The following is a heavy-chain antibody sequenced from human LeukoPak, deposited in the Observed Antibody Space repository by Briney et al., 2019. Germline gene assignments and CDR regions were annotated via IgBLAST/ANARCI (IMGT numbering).Heavy chain of an antibody. CDR3: ARALRIGGGDSDAFDI. V-gene: IGHV3-30-3*01. D-gene: IGHD3-16*01. CDR2: ISYDGSNK. CDR1: GFTFSSYA. Sequence: GGSLRLSCAASGFTFSSYAMHWVRQAPGKGLEWVAVISYDGSNKYYADSVKGRFTISRDNSKNTLYLQMNSLRAEDTAVYYCARALRIGGGDSDAFDIWGQGTMVTVSS. J-gene: IGHJ3*02.